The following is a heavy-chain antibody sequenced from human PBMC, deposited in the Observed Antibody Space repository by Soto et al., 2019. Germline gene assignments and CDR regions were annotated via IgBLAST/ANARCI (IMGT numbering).Heavy chain of an antibody. CDR3: ARCSGSYYYGMDV. CDR1: GFTVSSNY. V-gene: IGHV3-53*01. CDR2: IYSGGST. D-gene: IGHD1-26*01. J-gene: IGHJ6*02. Sequence: GGSMRLSCAASGFTVSSNYMSWVRQAPGKGMEWVSVIYSGGSTYYADSVKGRFTISRDNSKNTLYLQMNSLRAEDTAVYYCARCSGSYYYGMDVWYQGTTVTVFS.